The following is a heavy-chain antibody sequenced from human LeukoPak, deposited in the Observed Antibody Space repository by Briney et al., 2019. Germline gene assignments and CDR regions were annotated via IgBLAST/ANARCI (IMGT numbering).Heavy chain of an antibody. V-gene: IGHV3-74*01. CDR2: INGDASST. D-gene: IGHD5-18*01. CDR3: ARARGNTYGYFEY. Sequence: QPGGSLRLSCAASGLTLSGYWMHWVRQAPGKGLVWASRINGDASSTSYADSVKGRFTISRDNAKSTLYLQMNSLRVEDTAVYYCARARGNTYGYFEYWGQGTLVTVSS. J-gene: IGHJ4*02. CDR1: GLTLSGYW.